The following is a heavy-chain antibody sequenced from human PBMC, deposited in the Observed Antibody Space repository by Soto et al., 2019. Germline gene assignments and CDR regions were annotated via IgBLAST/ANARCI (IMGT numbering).Heavy chain of an antibody. D-gene: IGHD6-19*01. CDR1: GFTFSSYA. V-gene: IGHV3-23*01. CDR3: ANGQWLADNYFDY. Sequence: GGSLRLSCAASGFTFSSYAMSWVRQAPGKGLEWVSAISGSGGSTYYADSVKGRFTISRDNSKNTLYLQMNSLRAEDTAVYYCANGQWLADNYFDYWGQGTLVTVSS. CDR2: ISGSGGST. J-gene: IGHJ4*02.